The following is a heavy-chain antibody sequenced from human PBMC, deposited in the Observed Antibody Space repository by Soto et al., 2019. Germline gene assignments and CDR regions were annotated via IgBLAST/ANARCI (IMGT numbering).Heavy chain of an antibody. CDR3: AREGCSGGSCYLGLFY. CDR1: GCSISSGGYY. J-gene: IGHJ4*02. V-gene: IGHV4-31*03. D-gene: IGHD2-15*01. Sequence: PSETLSLTCTVSGCSISSGGYYWSWIRQHPGKGLEWIGYIYYSGSTYYNPSLKSRVTISVDTSKNQFSLKLSSVTAADTAVYYCAREGCSGGSCYLGLFYWGQGTLVTSPQ. CDR2: IYYSGST.